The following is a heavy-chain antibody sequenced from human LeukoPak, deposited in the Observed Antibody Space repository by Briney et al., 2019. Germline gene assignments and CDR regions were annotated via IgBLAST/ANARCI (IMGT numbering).Heavy chain of an antibody. D-gene: IGHD3-22*01. J-gene: IGHJ4*02. CDR3: ARGPPDYNDSRGFLYYFDY. Sequence: GGSLRLSCAASGFTFSSYAMHWVRQAPGKGLEWVAVISYDGDNKYYADSVKGRFTLSRDYLKNTVSLHMNSLRPEDTAVYYCARGPPDYNDSRGFLYYFDYWGQGPL. V-gene: IGHV3-30-3*01. CDR1: GFTFSSYA. CDR2: ISYDGDNK.